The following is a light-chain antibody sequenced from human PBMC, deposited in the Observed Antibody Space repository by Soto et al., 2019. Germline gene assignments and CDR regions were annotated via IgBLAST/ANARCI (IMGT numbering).Light chain of an antibody. CDR1: SSDVGGYNY. CDR3: RSSSRSSTLYV. V-gene: IGLV2-14*01. Sequence: QSALTQPASVSGSPGQSITISRTGTSSDVGGYNYVSWYQQHPGKAPKLMIYDVSNRPSGVSNRFSGSKSGNTASLTISGLQAEDAADFYRRSSSRSSTLYVFGSGTKVSDL. CDR2: DVS. J-gene: IGLJ1*01.